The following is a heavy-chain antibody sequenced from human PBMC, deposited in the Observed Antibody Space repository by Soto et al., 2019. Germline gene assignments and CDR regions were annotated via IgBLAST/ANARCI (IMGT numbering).Heavy chain of an antibody. V-gene: IGHV3-21*01. CDR3: ARDPHGDRYRLYYMDV. CDR2: ISSSSSYI. Sequence: EVQLVESGGGLVKPGGSLRLSCAASGFTFSSYSMNWVRQAPGKGLEWVSSISSSSSYIYYADSVKGRFTISRDNAKNSLYLQMNSLSAEDTAVYYCARDPHGDRYRLYYMDVWGKGTTVTVSS. D-gene: IGHD2-21*02. J-gene: IGHJ6*03. CDR1: GFTFSSYS.